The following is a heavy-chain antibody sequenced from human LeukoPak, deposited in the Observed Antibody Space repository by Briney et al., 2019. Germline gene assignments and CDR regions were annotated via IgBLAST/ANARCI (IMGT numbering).Heavy chain of an antibody. CDR2: INPNSGGT. J-gene: IGHJ4*02. D-gene: IGHD3-10*01. CDR3: ARAGLWFGESSFSY. V-gene: IGHV1-2*02. CDR1: GHTFTGYY. Sequence: GASVKVSCKASGHTFTGYYMHWVRQAPGQGLEWMGWINPNSGGTNYAQKFQGRVTMTRDTSISTAYMELSRLRSDDTAVYYCARAGLWFGESSFSYWGQGTLVTVSS.